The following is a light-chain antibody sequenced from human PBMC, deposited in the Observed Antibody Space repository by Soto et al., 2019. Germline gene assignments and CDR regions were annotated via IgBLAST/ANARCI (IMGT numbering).Light chain of an antibody. V-gene: IGLV1-40*01. Sequence: QSVLTQPPSMSGAPGQRVTISCTGSSSNIGAGFDVHWYQHLPGTAPKVLIYRNSNRPSGVPDRFSGSKSGTSASLAITGLQAEDEADYYCHSYDNSLSSYVFGPGTKLTVL. J-gene: IGLJ1*01. CDR1: SSNIGAGFD. CDR3: HSYDNSLSSYV. CDR2: RNS.